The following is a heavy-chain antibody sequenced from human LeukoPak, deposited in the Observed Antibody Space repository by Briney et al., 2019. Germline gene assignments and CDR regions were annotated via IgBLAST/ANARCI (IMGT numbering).Heavy chain of an antibody. CDR2: IYTSGSA. CDR1: GGSISSYY. D-gene: IGHD6-19*01. Sequence: PSGTLSLTCTVSGGSISSYYWSWIRQPAGKGREWIGRIYTSGSANYNPSLKSRVTMSVDTSKNQFSLKLSSVTAADTAVYYCAADVAVAGQRGFDYWGQGTLVTVSS. J-gene: IGHJ4*02. V-gene: IGHV4-4*07. CDR3: AADVAVAGQRGFDY.